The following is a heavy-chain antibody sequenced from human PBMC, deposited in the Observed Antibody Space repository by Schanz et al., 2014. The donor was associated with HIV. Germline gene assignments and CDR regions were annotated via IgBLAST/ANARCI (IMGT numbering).Heavy chain of an antibody. J-gene: IGHJ4*02. CDR2: ISGNSGHT. CDR1: GFTFNNYG. Sequence: EVQLVESGGGLVQPGRSLRLSCAASGFTFNNYGVNWVRQAPGKGLEWVSGISGNSGHTWYADSVKGRFTISRDNTKKSLYMQMNSLRAEDTALYYCEREKYCSGGSCSGIFDYWGQGILVTVSP. D-gene: IGHD2-15*01. CDR3: EREKYCSGGSCSGIFDY. V-gene: IGHV3-9*01.